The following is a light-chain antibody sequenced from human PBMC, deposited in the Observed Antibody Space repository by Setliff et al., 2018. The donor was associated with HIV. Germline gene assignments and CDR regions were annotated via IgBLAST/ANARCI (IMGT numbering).Light chain of an antibody. J-gene: IGLJ1*01. CDR1: SSNIGSNT. V-gene: IGLV1-44*01. CDR2: SNN. CDR3: AAWDDSLNAFDV. Sequence: QSVLTQPPSASGTPGQRVTISCSGSSSNIGSNTVNWYQQLPGTAPKLLIYSNNQRPSGVPDRFSGSKSGTSASLAISGLQSEDEADYYCAAWDDSLNAFDVFGTGTKSPS.